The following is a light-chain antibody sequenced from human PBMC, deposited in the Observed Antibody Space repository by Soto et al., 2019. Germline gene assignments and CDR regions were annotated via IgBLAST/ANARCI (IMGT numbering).Light chain of an antibody. CDR3: ETWDSKV. CDR1: SGHSSYI. CDR2: LEGSGSY. V-gene: IGLV4-60*03. J-gene: IGLJ3*02. Sequence: QPVLTQSSSASASLGSSVKLTCTLSSGHSSYIIAWHQQQPGKAPRYLMKLEGSGSYNKGSGVPDRFSGSSSGADRYLTISNLQSEDEADYYCETWDSKVFGGGTKVTV.